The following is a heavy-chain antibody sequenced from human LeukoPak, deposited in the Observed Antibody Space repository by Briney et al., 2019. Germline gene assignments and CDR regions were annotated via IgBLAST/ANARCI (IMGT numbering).Heavy chain of an antibody. CDR3: ARLRRIAAAGRSGWFDP. D-gene: IGHD6-13*01. CDR1: GGSISSSSYY. J-gene: IGHJ5*02. V-gene: IGHV4-39*01. Sequence: SETLSLTCTVSGGSISSSSYYWGWIRQPPGKGLEWVGSIYYSGSTYYNPSLKSRVTISVDTSKNQFSLKLSSVTAADTAVYYCARLRRIAAAGRSGWFDPWGQGTLVTVSS. CDR2: IYYSGST.